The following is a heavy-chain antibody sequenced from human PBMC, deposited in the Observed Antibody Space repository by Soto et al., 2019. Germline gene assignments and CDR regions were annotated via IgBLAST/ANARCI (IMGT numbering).Heavy chain of an antibody. Sequence: SGPTLVNPTQTLTLTCTFSGFPFTTSGVGVAWIRQPPGKALEWLALIDWDNDKYYNTSLKTRLTISKDTSKNQVVLTMATMDPVDTGTYYCARIRGTRVSYYDILTYGMDVWGQGTTVTVSS. CDR1: GFPFTTSGVG. V-gene: IGHV2-70*01. CDR2: IDWDNDK. J-gene: IGHJ6*02. D-gene: IGHD3-9*01. CDR3: ARIRGTRVSYYDILTYGMDV.